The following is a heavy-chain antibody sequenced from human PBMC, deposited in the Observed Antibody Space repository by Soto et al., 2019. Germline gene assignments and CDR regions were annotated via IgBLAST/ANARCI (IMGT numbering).Heavy chain of an antibody. Sequence: SEILSLTCTVSGGSISSYYWSWIRQPPGKGLEWIGYIYYSGSTNYNPSLKSRVTISVDTSKNQFSLKLSSVTAADTAVYYCARDLMVRGASYYYYGMDVWGQGTTVT. D-gene: IGHD3-10*01. CDR3: ARDLMVRGASYYYYGMDV. CDR1: GGSISSYY. CDR2: IYYSGST. V-gene: IGHV4-59*01. J-gene: IGHJ6*02.